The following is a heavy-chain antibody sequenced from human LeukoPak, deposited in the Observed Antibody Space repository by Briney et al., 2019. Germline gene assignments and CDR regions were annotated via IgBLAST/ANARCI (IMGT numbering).Heavy chain of an antibody. D-gene: IGHD3-16*01. CDR2: IGGRGGST. V-gene: IGHV3-23*01. Sequence: GGSLRLSCAASGFRFSDFTITWVRQAPGEGPEWVSAIGGRGGSTYYADSLGGRFTISRDNSKDMLYLQMNSLKVEDTATYYCGKEGGAWGQGTKVTVSS. J-gene: IGHJ5*02. CDR3: GKEGGA. CDR1: GFRFSDFT.